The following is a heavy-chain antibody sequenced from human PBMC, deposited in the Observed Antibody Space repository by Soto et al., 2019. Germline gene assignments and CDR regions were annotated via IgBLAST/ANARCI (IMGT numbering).Heavy chain of an antibody. Sequence: ASETLSLTCTVSGASISSYYWSWIRQPPGKGLEWIGYIYYSGSTNYNPSLKSRVTISVDTSKNQFSLKLSSVTAADTAVYYCARARGGYYDYWGQGTLVTVSS. V-gene: IGHV4-59*01. CDR1: GASISSYY. D-gene: IGHD3-22*01. J-gene: IGHJ4*02. CDR2: IYYSGST. CDR3: ARARGGYYDY.